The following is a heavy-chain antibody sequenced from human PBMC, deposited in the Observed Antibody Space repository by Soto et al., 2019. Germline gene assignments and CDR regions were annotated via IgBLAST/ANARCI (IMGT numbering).Heavy chain of an antibody. CDR3: AKRDGATGSFDYYYGMDV. D-gene: IGHD3-10*01. Sequence: PGGSLRLSCAGSGFTLSDHYIDWVRQAPGKGLEWVGRSRDKAQGYSTAYAASVKGRFTTSRDESKNSVYLQMNSLKTEDTAVYYCAKRDGATGSFDYYYGMDVWGQGTTVTVSS. V-gene: IGHV3-72*01. CDR2: SRDKAQGYST. CDR1: GFTLSDHY. J-gene: IGHJ6*02.